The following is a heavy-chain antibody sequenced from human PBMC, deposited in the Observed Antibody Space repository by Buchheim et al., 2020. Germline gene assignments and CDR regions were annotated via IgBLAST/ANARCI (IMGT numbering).Heavy chain of an antibody. CDR1: GFTFSSYS. J-gene: IGHJ6*02. D-gene: IGHD4-11*01. V-gene: IGHV3-48*01. Sequence: EVQLVESGGGLVQPGGSLRLSCAASGFTFSSYSMNWVRQAPGKGLEWVSHISSSSSTIYYADSVKGRFTISRDNAKNSLYLQMNSLRAEDTAVYYCARDRLEYYYYGMDVWGRGTT. CDR3: ARDRLEYYYYGMDV. CDR2: ISSSSSTI.